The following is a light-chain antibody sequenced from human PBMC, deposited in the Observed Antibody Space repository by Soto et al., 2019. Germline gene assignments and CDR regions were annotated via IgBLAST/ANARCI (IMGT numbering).Light chain of an antibody. J-gene: IGKJ2*01. CDR2: GAS. CDR1: QSVNTR. Sequence: EIVLTQSPGTLSMSPGERATLSCRASQSVNTRLAWYQQKPGQAPRLLIYGASTRATGIPARFSGSGSDTEFTLTISSLQSEDFAVYYCQQYNTLPPYTFGHGTKLEIK. CDR3: QQYNTLPPYT. V-gene: IGKV3-15*01.